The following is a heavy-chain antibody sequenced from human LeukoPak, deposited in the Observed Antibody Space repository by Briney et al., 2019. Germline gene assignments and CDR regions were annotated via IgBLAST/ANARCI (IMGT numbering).Heavy chain of an antibody. D-gene: IGHD4-23*01. CDR2: INPNSGVT. Sequence: GASVKVSCKASGYTFTAYYMHWVRQAPGQGLEWMGWINPNSGVTNYAQKFQGRITMTRDTSISTAYMELSRLTSDDRAVYYCARDGNFDSWGQEPWSPSPQ. CDR3: ARDGNFDS. J-gene: IGHJ4*01. CDR1: GYTFTAYY. V-gene: IGHV1-2*02.